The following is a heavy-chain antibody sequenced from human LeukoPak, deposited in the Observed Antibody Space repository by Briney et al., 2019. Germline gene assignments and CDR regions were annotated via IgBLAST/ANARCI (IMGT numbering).Heavy chain of an antibody. J-gene: IGHJ4*02. CDR3: ASLGIAAAGTWY. CDR1: GFTFSSYR. Sequence: PGGSLRLSCAASGFTFSSYRMHWVRQAPGKGLVWVSRINSDGSSTSYADSVKGRFTISRDNAKNTLYLQMNSLRAEDTAVYYCASLGIAAAGTWYWGQGTLITVSS. CDR2: INSDGSST. V-gene: IGHV3-74*01. D-gene: IGHD6-13*01.